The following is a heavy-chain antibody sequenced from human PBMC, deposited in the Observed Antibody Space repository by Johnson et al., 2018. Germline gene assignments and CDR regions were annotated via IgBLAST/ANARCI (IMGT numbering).Heavy chain of an antibody. Sequence: QVQLQESGPGLVEPSETLSLTCTVSGGSLSSYTWSWIRQPPGKGLEWIGYLHKSGSTTYSPSLKSRVTISFDTSKSQFSLNLRSVIAADTAVYYCARGGGDWSYYYYYYRDVWGKGTTVTVSS. D-gene: IGHD2-21*02. CDR3: ARGGGDWSYYYYYYRDV. J-gene: IGHJ6*03. CDR2: LHKSGST. CDR1: GGSLSSYT. V-gene: IGHV4-59*01.